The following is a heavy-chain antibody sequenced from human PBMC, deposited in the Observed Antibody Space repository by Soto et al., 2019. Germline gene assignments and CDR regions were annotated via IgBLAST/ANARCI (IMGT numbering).Heavy chain of an antibody. Sequence: PSETLYLTCAVSGGSINTFDFSWSWIRQPPGRGLEWIGSIYQSGRTYYIPSLKSRVTMSLEKSKNQFSLKINSVVAADTAIYYCAREMTIFGVAPGGGVDVWGQGTTVTVSS. CDR3: AREMTIFGVAPGGGVDV. V-gene: IGHV4-30-2*01. CDR2: IYQSGRT. CDR1: GGSINTFDFS. D-gene: IGHD3-3*01. J-gene: IGHJ6*02.